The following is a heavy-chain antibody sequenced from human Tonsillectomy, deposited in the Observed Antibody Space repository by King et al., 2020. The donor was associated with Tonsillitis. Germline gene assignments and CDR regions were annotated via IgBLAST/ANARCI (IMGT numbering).Heavy chain of an antibody. D-gene: IGHD3-22*01. J-gene: IGHJ4*02. V-gene: IGHV3-30*18. CDR3: AKDLYYYDSSGYLDY. CDR1: GFTFSSYA. Sequence: QVQLQESGGGVVQPGRSLRLSCAASGFTFSSYAMHWVRQAPGKGLEWVTVISYDGSDKYYADSVKGRFTISRDNSKNTLYLQMNSLRAEDTAVYYCAKDLYYYDSSGYLDYWGQGTLVTVPS. CDR2: ISYDGSDK.